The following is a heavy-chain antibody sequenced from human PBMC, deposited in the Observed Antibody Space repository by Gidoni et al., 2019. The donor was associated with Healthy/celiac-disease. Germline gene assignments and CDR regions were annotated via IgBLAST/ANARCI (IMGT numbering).Heavy chain of an antibody. CDR2: ISYDGSNK. D-gene: IGHD6-19*01. V-gene: IGHV3-30*18. CDR1: GFTFSSYG. CDR3: AKDPNGAVAGNPDL. J-gene: IGHJ2*01. Sequence: QVQLVESGGGVVQPGRSLRLSCAASGFTFSSYGMHWVSQAPGKGLEWVAVISYDGSNKYYADSVKGRFTISRDNSKNTLDLQRNSRRAEDTAVYYCAKDPNGAVAGNPDLWGRGTLVTVSS.